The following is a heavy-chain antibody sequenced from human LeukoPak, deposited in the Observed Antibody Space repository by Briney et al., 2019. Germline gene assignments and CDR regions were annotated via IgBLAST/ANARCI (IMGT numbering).Heavy chain of an antibody. J-gene: IGHJ4*02. D-gene: IGHD3-9*01. CDR3: AKVGLRYFDWLLNEVDY. V-gene: IGHV3-23*01. CDR2: ISGSGGST. Sequence: GGSLRLSCAASGFTFSSYAMSWIRQAPGKGLEWVSAISGSGGSTYYADSVKGRFTTSRDNSKNTLYLQMNSLRAEDTAVYYCAKVGLRYFDWLLNEVDYWGQGTLVTVSS. CDR1: GFTFSSYA.